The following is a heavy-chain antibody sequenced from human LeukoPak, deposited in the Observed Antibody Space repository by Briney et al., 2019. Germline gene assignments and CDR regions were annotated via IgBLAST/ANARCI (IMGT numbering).Heavy chain of an antibody. V-gene: IGHV4-31*03. D-gene: IGHD6-13*01. CDR3: ARDLTSSRGRWFDP. J-gene: IGHJ5*02. CDR1: GGSISSGGYY. Sequence: KTSQTLSLTCTVSGGSISSGGYYWSWIRQHPGKGLEWIGYIYCSGSTYYNPSLKSRVTISVDTSKNQFSLELSSVTAADTAVYYCARDLTSSRGRWFDPWGQGTLVTVSS. CDR2: IYCSGST.